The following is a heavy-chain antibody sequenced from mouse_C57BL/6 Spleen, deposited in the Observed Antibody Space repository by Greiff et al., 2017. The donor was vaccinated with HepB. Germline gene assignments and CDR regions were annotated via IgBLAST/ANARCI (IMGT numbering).Heavy chain of an antibody. CDR1: GYTFTDYY. J-gene: IGHJ4*01. D-gene: IGHD2-1*01. Sequence: EVQLQQSGPVLVKPGASVKMSCKASGYTFTDYYMNWVKQSHGKSLEWIGVINPYNGGTSYNQKFKGKATLTVDKSSSTAYMELNSLTSEDSAVYYCARRTYGNYYAMDYWGQGTSVTVSS. CDR2: INPYNGGT. V-gene: IGHV1-19*01. CDR3: ARRTYGNYYAMDY.